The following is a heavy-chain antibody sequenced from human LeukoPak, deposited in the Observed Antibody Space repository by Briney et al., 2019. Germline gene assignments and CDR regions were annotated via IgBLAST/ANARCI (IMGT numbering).Heavy chain of an antibody. Sequence: PGGSLRLSCAASGFTFSNHNMNWVRQAPGKGLEWVSSISTSSSYIYYADSVKGRFTISRDNAKNSLYPQMNSLRAEDTAVYYCARVDPGSYLMFYYVDFWGQGTLVTVSS. V-gene: IGHV3-21*01. CDR2: ISTSSSYI. CDR1: GFTFSNHN. J-gene: IGHJ4*02. D-gene: IGHD3-10*01. CDR3: ARVDPGSYLMFYYVDF.